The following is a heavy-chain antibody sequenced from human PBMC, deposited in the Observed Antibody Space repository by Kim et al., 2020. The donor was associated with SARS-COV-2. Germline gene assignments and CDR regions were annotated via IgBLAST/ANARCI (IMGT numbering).Heavy chain of an antibody. CDR3: ARDPRIFGVVITPNWFDP. Sequence: SVKVSCKASGYTFSSYAMHWVRQAPGQRLEWMGWLNAGNGNTKSSQKFQGRVTITRDTSASTAYMELSSLRSEDTAVYYCARDPRIFGVVITPNWFDPWGQGTLVTVSS. D-gene: IGHD3-3*01. CDR2: LNAGNGNT. V-gene: IGHV1-3*01. CDR1: GYTFSSYA. J-gene: IGHJ5*02.